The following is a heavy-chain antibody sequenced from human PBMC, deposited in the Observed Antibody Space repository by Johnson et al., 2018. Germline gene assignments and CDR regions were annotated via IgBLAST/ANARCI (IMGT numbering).Heavy chain of an antibody. CDR2: ITNTSTYI. Sequence: VQLVQSGGGLVKPGGSLRLSCAASGFAFSSYSMTWVRQAPGKGLEWVSSITNTSTYIYYADSVKGRFTISRDNVKNSLFLQLNSLRGEDTAVYYCAVRGEVYWYFDLWGRGTLVTVYS. CDR1: GFAFSSYS. V-gene: IGHV3-21*01. J-gene: IGHJ2*01. D-gene: IGHD6-6*01. CDR3: AVRGEVYWYFDL.